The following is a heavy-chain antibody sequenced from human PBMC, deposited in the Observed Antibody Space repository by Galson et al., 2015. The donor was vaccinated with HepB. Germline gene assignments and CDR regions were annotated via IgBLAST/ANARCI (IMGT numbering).Heavy chain of an antibody. CDR1: GGSISSTSYY. CDR2: INYSGTT. V-gene: IGHV4-39*07. D-gene: IGHD3-10*01. Sequence: TLSLTCTVSGGSISSTSYYWGWIRQPPGKGLEWIGNINYSGTTYYNPSLESRVTMSVDTSKNQFSLKMSSVTAADTAAYYCARGLRYYYVSGSSLGTQLRFGWFDPWGQGTLVTVSS. J-gene: IGHJ5*02. CDR3: ARGLRYYYVSGSSLGTQLRFGWFDP.